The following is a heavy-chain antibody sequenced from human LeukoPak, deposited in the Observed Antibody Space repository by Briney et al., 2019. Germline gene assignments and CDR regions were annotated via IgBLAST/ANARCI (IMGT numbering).Heavy chain of an antibody. Sequence: SETPSLTCTVSGGSISSGDYYWSWIRQPPGKGLEWIGYIYYSGSTYYNPSLKSRVTISVDTSKNQFSLKLSSVTAADTAVYYCARDPRPPGYYYYCGMDVWGRGTTVTVSS. V-gene: IGHV4-30-4*01. J-gene: IGHJ6*02. CDR1: GGSISSGDYY. CDR3: ARDPRPPGYYYYCGMDV. CDR2: IYYSGST.